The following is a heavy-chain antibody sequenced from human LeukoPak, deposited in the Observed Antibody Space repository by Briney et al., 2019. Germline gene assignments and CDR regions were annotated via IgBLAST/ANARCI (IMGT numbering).Heavy chain of an antibody. CDR3: ANHVSSSSDFLFDY. Sequence: PGGSLRLSCAASGFTFSSYAMHWVRQAPGKGLEWVAVISYDGSNKYYADSVKGRFTISRDNSKNTLYLQMNSLRAEDTAVYYCANHVSSSSDFLFDYWGQGTLVTVSS. CDR1: GFTFSSYA. CDR2: ISYDGSNK. D-gene: IGHD6-13*01. V-gene: IGHV3-30*04. J-gene: IGHJ4*02.